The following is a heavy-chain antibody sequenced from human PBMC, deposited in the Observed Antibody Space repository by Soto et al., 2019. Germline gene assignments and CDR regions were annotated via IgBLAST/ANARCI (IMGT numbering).Heavy chain of an antibody. Sequence: QVQLQQWGAGLLKPSETLSLTCAVYGGSFSGYYWSWIRQPPGKGLEWIGEINHSGSTNYNPSLKSRVXXSXAXXKNQFSLKLSSVTAADTAVYYCARGGWEPPNWFDPWGQGTLVTVSS. CDR2: INHSGST. V-gene: IGHV4-34*01. D-gene: IGHD1-26*01. J-gene: IGHJ5*02. CDR3: ARGGWEPPNWFDP. CDR1: GGSFSGYY.